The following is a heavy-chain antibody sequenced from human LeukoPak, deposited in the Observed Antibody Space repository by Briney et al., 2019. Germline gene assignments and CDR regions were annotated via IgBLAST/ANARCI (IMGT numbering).Heavy chain of an antibody. J-gene: IGHJ5*02. Sequence: PSETLSLTCTVSGGSITSYYCSWIRQPPGKGLEWIGYMTYSGHSYYNPSLKSRVTISVDTSKNQFSLRLSSVTAADTAVYYCATSVPDYGDYARFDPWGQGTLVTVSS. D-gene: IGHD4-17*01. CDR3: ATSVPDYGDYARFDP. CDR1: GGSITSYY. V-gene: IGHV4-59*01. CDR2: MTYSGHS.